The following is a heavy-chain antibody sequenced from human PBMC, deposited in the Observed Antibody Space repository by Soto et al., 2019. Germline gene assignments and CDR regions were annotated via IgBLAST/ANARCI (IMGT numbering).Heavy chain of an antibody. Sequence: SETLSLTCTVSGVSINNYYWTWIRQPPGKRLEWIGAIYYTGSTTYNPSLRSRVTFSVDTSKNQFSLSLTSVTAADTDVYFCAKVVSGGHIDYWGQGTLVTVSS. CDR3: AKVVSGGHIDY. CDR1: GVSINNYY. D-gene: IGHD1-26*01. CDR2: IYYTGST. J-gene: IGHJ4*02. V-gene: IGHV4-59*01.